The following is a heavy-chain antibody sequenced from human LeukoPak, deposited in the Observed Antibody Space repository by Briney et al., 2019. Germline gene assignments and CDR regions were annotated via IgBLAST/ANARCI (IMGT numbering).Heavy chain of an antibody. CDR3: AKDLDSNYYYDSSGSNKIDY. J-gene: IGHJ4*02. V-gene: IGHV3-30*18. D-gene: IGHD3-22*01. Sequence: GGSLRLSCAASGFTFSSYGMHWVRQAPGKGLEWVAVISYDGSSKYYADSVKGRFTISRDNSKNTLYLQMNSLRAEDTAVYYCAKDLDSNYYYDSSGSNKIDYWGQGTLVTVSS. CDR1: GFTFSSYG. CDR2: ISYDGSSK.